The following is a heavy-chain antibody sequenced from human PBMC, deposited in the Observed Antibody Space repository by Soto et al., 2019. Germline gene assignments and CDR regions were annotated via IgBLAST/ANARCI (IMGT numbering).Heavy chain of an antibody. D-gene: IGHD6-6*01. CDR3: AREWGPIPARLADNCFDA. CDR2: IFHSGIT. J-gene: IGHJ5*02. Sequence: SETLSLTCSVSGVSITTTDWWNWVRQPPGKGLEWIGQIFHSGITNYNPSLKSRVSMSVDKSNNRFSLELKSATAADTAVYYWAREWGPIPARLADNCFDAGGKGAVATFS. V-gene: IGHV4-4*02. CDR1: GVSITTTDW.